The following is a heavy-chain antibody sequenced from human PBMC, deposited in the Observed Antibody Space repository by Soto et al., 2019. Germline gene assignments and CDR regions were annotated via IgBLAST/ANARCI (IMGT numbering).Heavy chain of an antibody. V-gene: IGHV3-23*01. J-gene: IGHJ4*02. CDR1: GFTFSSYA. CDR2: ISGSGGST. D-gene: IGHD2-21*02. Sequence: GGSLRLSCAASGFTFSSYAMSWVRQAPGKGLEWVSAISGSGGSTYYADSVKGRFTISRDNSKDTLYLQMNSLRAEDTALYYCAKVQEFCGFNCYIVDSWGQGVLVTVSS. CDR3: AKVQEFCGFNCYIVDS.